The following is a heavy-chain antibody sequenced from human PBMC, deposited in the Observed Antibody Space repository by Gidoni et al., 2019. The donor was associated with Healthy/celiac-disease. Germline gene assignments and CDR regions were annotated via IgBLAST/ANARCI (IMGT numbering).Heavy chain of an antibody. D-gene: IGHD3-10*01. CDR1: GFTFRRDT. CDR2: ISDSSGDI. V-gene: IGHV3-21*01. CDR3: ARALADYYGSGRFYGMDV. Sequence: EVQLVESGGGLVKPGGSRRLSCAASGFTFRRDTLNWVRQAPGKGLEWVPAISDSSGDIYYADSVKGRFTISRDNAKNSLYLQMNSLRADDTAVYYCARALADYYGSGRFYGMDVWGQGTTVTVSS. J-gene: IGHJ6*02.